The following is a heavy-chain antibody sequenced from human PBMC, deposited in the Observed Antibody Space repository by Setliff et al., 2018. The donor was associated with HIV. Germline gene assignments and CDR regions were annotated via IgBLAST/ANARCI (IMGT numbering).Heavy chain of an antibody. Sequence: SETLSLTCTVSGGSISSSTYYWGWIRQPPGKGLEWIGNIHFSGSTYYNPSLKSRVTVSVDTSKNQFSLKLSSVTAADTAVYYCASESGYSYRGMDVWGQGTTVTVSS. V-gene: IGHV4-39*01. D-gene: IGHD5-12*01. CDR3: ASESGYSYRGMDV. CDR2: IHFSGST. CDR1: GGSISSSTYY. J-gene: IGHJ6*02.